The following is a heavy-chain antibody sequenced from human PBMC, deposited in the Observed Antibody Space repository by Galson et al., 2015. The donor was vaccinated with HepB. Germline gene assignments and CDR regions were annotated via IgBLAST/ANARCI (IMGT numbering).Heavy chain of an antibody. J-gene: IGHJ3*02. CDR1: GFTFSSYA. V-gene: IGHV3-30-3*02. CDR2: ISYDGSNK. Sequence: SLRLSCAASGFTFSSYAMHWVRQAPGKGLEWVAVISYDGSNKYYADSVKGRFTISRDNSKNTLYLQMNSLRAEDTAVYYCAKPWDRGSYAFDIWGQGTMVTVSS. D-gene: IGHD1-26*01. CDR3: AKPWDRGSYAFDI.